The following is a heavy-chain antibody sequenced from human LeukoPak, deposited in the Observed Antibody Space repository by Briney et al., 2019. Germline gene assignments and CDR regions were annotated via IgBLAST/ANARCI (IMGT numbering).Heavy chain of an antibody. J-gene: IGHJ6*04. CDR2: INHSGST. CDR1: GGSFSGYY. CDR3: ARGAGYCSSTSCYYYYYGMDV. Sequence: PSETLSLTCAVYGGSFSGYYWSWIRQPPGKGLGWIGEINHSGSTNYNPSLKSRVTISVDTSKNQFSLKLSSVTAADTAVYYCARGAGYCSSTSCYYYYYGMDVWGKGTTVTVSS. V-gene: IGHV4-34*01. D-gene: IGHD2-2*01.